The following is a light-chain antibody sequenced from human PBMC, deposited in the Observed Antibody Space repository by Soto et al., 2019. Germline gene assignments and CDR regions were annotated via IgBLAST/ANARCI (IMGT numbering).Light chain of an antibody. CDR3: SSYAGRYSVV. Sequence: SVLTQPRSVSGSRGQSVTITCSGTSSDIGHYNYVSWYQQHPGRAPKLIIYDVIKRPAGVPDRFSGSKTGNTASLTISGLQADDEADYYCSSYAGRYSVVFGGGTKVTVL. CDR1: SSDIGHYNY. CDR2: DVI. V-gene: IGLV2-11*01. J-gene: IGLJ2*01.